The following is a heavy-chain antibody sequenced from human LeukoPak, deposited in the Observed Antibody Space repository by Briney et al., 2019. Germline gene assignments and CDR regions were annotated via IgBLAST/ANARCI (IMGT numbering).Heavy chain of an antibody. V-gene: IGHV4-59*01. CDR1: GGFISSYY. CDR3: ARAPGIRRSFDC. Sequence: SETLSLTCTVSGGFISSYYWSWIRQPPGKGLEWIGYIYYSGSTNYNPSLKSRVTMSVDTSKNQFSLKLSSVTAADTAVYYCARAPGIRRSFDCWGQGTLVTVSS. CDR2: IYYSGST. J-gene: IGHJ4*02. D-gene: IGHD3-10*01.